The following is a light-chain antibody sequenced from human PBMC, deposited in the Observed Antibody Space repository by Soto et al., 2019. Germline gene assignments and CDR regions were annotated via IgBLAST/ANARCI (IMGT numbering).Light chain of an antibody. V-gene: IGKV3-15*01. CDR2: GAS. CDR3: QQRSNWLT. Sequence: EIVMTQSPATLSVSPGERATLSCRASQSVSSSYLAWYQQKPGRTPRLLIYGASTRATGIPARFSGSGSGTEFTLTISSLQSEDFAVYYCQQRSNWLTFGGGTKVDIK. J-gene: IGKJ4*01. CDR1: QSVSSSY.